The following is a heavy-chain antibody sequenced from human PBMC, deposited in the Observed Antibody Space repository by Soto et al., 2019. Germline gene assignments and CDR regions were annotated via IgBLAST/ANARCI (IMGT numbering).Heavy chain of an antibody. CDR1: GFTFSSYA. V-gene: IGHV3-30-3*01. J-gene: IGHJ6*02. Sequence: GGSLRLSCAASGFTFSSYAMHWVRQAPGKGLEWVAVISYDGSNKYYADSVKGRFTISRDNSKNTLYLQMNSLRAEDTAVYYCARDRNGVVIRTYYYYGMDVWGQGTTVTVSS. CDR2: ISYDGSNK. D-gene: IGHD3-3*01. CDR3: ARDRNGVVIRTYYYYGMDV.